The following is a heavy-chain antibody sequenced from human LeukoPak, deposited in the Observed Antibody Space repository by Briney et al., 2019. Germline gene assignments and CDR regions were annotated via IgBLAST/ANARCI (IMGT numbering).Heavy chain of an antibody. V-gene: IGHV3-23*01. CDR3: AKRYSSGSYYMDV. CDR1: GFTFSSYG. J-gene: IGHJ6*03. CDR2: ISNSAGYT. Sequence: PGGSLRLSCAASGFTFSSYGMSWVRQAPGKGLEWVSAISNSAGYTYYADSVKGRFTISRDDSKNTLYLQMNSLRAEDTAVYYCAKRYSSGSYYMDVWGKGTTVTISS. D-gene: IGHD6-19*01.